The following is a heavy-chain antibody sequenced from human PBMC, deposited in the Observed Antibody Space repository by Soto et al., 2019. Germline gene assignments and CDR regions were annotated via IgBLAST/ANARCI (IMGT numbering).Heavy chain of an antibody. CDR1: GGPFSSYA. J-gene: IGHJ5*02. Sequence: QVQLVQSGAEVKKPGSSVKVSCKASGGPFSSYAISWVRQAPGQGLEWMGGIIPIFGTANYAQKFQGRVTITADESTSTAYMELSSLSSEDTAVYYWARELDIVVGPAVGIAAAGPFDPWGQGTLVTVSS. CDR2: IIPIFGTA. CDR3: ARELDIVVGPAVGIAAAGPFDP. D-gene: IGHD2-2*01. V-gene: IGHV1-69*01.